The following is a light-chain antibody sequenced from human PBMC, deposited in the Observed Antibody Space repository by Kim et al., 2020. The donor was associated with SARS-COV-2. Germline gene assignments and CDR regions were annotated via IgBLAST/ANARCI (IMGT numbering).Light chain of an antibody. Sequence: EVVMTQSPATLSVSPGERAALSCRASQSVSSKLAWYQQKPGQAPRLLIYDASARASGIPARFIGSGSGTEFTLTIFRLQSEDFALYYRQQYSEWPQITIGQGTRLEIK. J-gene: IGKJ5*01. CDR1: QSVSSK. CDR2: DAS. CDR3: QQYSEWPQIT. V-gene: IGKV3-15*01.